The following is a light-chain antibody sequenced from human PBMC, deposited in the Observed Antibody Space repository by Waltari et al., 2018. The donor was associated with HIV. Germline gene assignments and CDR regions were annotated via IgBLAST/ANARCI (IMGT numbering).Light chain of an antibody. V-gene: IGLV1-40*01. CDR2: GST. CDR1: GLNIGAGSD. J-gene: IGLJ3*02. Sequence: QSVLTPPPSVSGAPGPRLTIPCTGGGLNIGAGSDVHWFQHLPASAPKLLIFGSTNRPFGVPDRFSGSKSDTSASLAITALQAEDEADYYCQSYDSSLSSVLFGGGTKLTVL. CDR3: QSYDSSLSSVL.